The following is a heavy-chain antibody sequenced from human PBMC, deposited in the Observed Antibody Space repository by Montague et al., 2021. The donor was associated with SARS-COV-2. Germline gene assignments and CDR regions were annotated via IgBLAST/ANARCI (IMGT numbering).Heavy chain of an antibody. CDR1: GGSISSSSYY. CDR2: IFYSGST. V-gene: IGHV4-39*01. Sequence: SETRSLTCTVSGGSISSSSYYWGWIRQPPGKGLEWIGSIFYSGSTDYXXXLKSRVTISVDTSKNQFSLKLSSVTAADTAVYYCASMVRAQVYYFDYWGQGTLVTVSS. CDR3: ASMVRAQVYYFDY. J-gene: IGHJ4*02. D-gene: IGHD3-10*01.